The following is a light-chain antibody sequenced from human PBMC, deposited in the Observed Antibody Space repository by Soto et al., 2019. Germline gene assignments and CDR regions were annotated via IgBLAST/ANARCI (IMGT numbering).Light chain of an antibody. CDR1: QSVSSRN. CDR3: LRYGDSHPAYT. V-gene: IGKV3-20*01. CDR2: GAS. J-gene: IGKJ2*01. Sequence: EIVLTQSPGTVSLSPGERATLSCRASQSVSSRNLAWYRQKPGQAPSLLIFGASNRATGIPDRFSGSGSGTDFTLTIIRLEPEDCAVYYCLRYGDSHPAYTFGQGTKLEIK.